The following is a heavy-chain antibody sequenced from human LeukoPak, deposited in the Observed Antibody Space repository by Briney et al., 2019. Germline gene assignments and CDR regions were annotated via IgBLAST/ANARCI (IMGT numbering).Heavy chain of an antibody. V-gene: IGHV4-34*01. CDR3: ARETLNWNYVPMRFDY. CDR2: INHSGST. J-gene: IGHJ4*02. D-gene: IGHD1-7*01. Sequence: PSETLSLTCAVYGGSFSGYYWSWIRQPPGKGLEWIGEINHSGSTNYNPSLKSRVTISVDTSKNQFSLKLSSVTAADTAVYYCARETLNWNYVPMRFDYWGQGTLVTVSS. CDR1: GGSFSGYY.